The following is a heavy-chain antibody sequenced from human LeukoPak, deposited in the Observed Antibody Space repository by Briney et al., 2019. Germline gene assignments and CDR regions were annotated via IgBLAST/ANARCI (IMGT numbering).Heavy chain of an antibody. V-gene: IGHV1-46*01. D-gene: IGHD6-13*01. CDR2: INPSGGNT. J-gene: IGHJ4*02. CDR3: ARAKRAAGTTYDY. Sequence: ASVKVSCKASGYTFTSYYMHWVRQAPGQGLEWMGIINPSGGNTGYAQKFQGRVTMTRNTSISTAYMELSSLRSEDTAVYYCARAKRAAGTTYDYWGQGTLVTVSS. CDR1: GYTFTSYY.